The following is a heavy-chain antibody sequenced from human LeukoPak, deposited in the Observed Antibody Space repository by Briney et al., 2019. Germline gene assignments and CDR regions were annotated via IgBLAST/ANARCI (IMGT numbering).Heavy chain of an antibody. D-gene: IGHD3-22*01. V-gene: IGHV1-69*04. Sequence: SVKVSCKASGGTFSSYAISWVRQAPRQGLEWMGRIIPILGIANYAQKFQGRVTITADKSTSTAYMELSSLRPEDTAVYYCARDLYYDSSGYYCYWGQGTLVTVSS. CDR2: IIPILGIA. CDR1: GGTFSSYA. CDR3: ARDLYYDSSGYYCY. J-gene: IGHJ4*02.